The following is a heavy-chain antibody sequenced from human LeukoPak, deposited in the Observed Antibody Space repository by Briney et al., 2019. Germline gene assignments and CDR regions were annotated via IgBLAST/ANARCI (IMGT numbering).Heavy chain of an antibody. D-gene: IGHD2-15*01. CDR2: INPSGGST. CDR3: ASLHCSGGSCYLADY. J-gene: IGHJ4*02. CDR1: GYTFTSYY. V-gene: IGHV1-46*01. Sequence: GASVKVSCKASGYTFTSYYMRWVRQAPGQGLEWMGIINPSGGSTSYAQKFQGRVTITADESTSTAYMELSSLRSEDTAVYYCASLHCSGGSCYLADYWGQGTLVTVSS.